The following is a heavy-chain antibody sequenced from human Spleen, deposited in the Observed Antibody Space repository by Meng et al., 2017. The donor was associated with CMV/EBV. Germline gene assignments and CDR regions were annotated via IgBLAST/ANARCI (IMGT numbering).Heavy chain of an antibody. V-gene: IGHV4-39*07. Sequence: ASISNGPYYWGWIRQPPGKGLEWIGSLSYTGTAYYNPSLKSRVTLSVDTSKNQFSLRLTSVTAADTAVYYCAREFLEWLTYNWFDPWGQGTLVTVSS. CDR3: AREFLEWLTYNWFDP. D-gene: IGHD3-3*01. CDR1: ASISNGPYY. J-gene: IGHJ5*02. CDR2: LSYTGTA.